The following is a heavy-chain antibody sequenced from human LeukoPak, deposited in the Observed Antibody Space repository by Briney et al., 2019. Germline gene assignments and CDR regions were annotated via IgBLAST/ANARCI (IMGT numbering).Heavy chain of an antibody. V-gene: IGHV3-64*02. Sequence: PGGSLRLSCSASGFTFSSYAMHWVRQAPGRGLEYVSAISSNGGSTYYADSVKGRFTISRDNSKYTLYLQMGSLRAEDMAVYYCARDGYSYGLDYWGQGTLVTASS. CDR2: ISSNGGST. CDR1: GFTFSSYA. D-gene: IGHD5-18*01. CDR3: ARDGYSYGLDY. J-gene: IGHJ4*02.